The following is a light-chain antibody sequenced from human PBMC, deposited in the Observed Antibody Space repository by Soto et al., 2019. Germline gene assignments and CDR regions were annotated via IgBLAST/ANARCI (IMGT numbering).Light chain of an antibody. V-gene: IGKV3-15*01. J-gene: IGKJ1*01. CDR2: GAS. CDR1: QSISTN. Sequence: EIVITQSPATLSVSPGERATLSCRASQSISTNLAWYQQRPGQAPRLLIYGASTRATGISVRFSGSGSGTEFTLTISSLQSEDFAVYYCQHYDNWPPRTFGQGTKVDIK. CDR3: QHYDNWPPRT.